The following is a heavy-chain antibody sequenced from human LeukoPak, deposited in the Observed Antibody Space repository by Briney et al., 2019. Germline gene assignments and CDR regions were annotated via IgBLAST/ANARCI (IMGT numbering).Heavy chain of an antibody. CDR2: IKQDGSEK. CDR3: ARDWYDNSDAFDI. V-gene: IGHV3-7*01. D-gene: IGHD3-9*01. J-gene: IGHJ3*02. Sequence: PGGSLRLSCAASGFTFSSYWMSWVRQAPGKGLEWVANIKQDGSEKYYVDSVKGRFTISRDNAKNSLYLQMNSLRAEDTAVYYCARDWYDNSDAFDIWGQGTMVTVSS. CDR1: GFTFSSYW.